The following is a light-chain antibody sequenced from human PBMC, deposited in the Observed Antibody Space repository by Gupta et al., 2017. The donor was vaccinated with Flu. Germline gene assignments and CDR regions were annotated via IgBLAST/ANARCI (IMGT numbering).Light chain of an antibody. V-gene: IGLV2-23*01. CDR1: ISGVGGDST. CDR3: STYAESNKVVL. J-gene: IGLJ3*02. Sequence: FCSRGISGVGGDSTGSWYQQHPRETPTLMIYAGGGWRSGVAYRCSDAKYASTAALTITGLQEAEEAVYYCSTYAESNKVVLFGGGTKLTVL. CDR2: AGG.